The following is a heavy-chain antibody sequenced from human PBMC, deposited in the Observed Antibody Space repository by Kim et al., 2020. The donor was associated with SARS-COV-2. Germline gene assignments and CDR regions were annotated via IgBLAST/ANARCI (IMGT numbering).Heavy chain of an antibody. D-gene: IGHD2-21*02. CDR1: GYTFTAYY. J-gene: IGHJ4*02. V-gene: IGHV1-2*06. CDR3: ARDPRVGGGDCPDY. CDR2: INPKSGGT. Sequence: ASVKVSCNASGYTFTAYYMHWVRQAPGQGLEWMGRINPKSGGTNYAQKFQGRVTMTRDTSISTAYMELYSLRSDDTAVYYCARDPRVGGGDCPDYWGQGTLVTVSS.